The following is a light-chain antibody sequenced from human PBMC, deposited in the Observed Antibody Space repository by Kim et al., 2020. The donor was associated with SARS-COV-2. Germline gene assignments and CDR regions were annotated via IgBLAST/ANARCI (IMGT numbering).Light chain of an antibody. CDR2: DVS. J-gene: IGLJ2*01. V-gene: IGLV2-14*01. CDR3: SSYTSSSTNVV. Sequence: QSALTQPASVSGSPGQSITISCTGTSSDVGGYNYVSWYQQHPGKAPKLMIYDVSKRPSGVSNRFSGSKSGNTASLTISGLQAEDEADYYCSSYTSSSTNVVFGAGTKVTVL. CDR1: SSDVGGYNY.